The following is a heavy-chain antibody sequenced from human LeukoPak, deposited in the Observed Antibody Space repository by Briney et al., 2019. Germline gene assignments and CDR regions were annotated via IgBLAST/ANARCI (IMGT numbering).Heavy chain of an antibody. V-gene: IGHV3-48*03. CDR2: ISSSGGTI. CDR1: GFIFSDYS. Sequence: GGSLRLSCVASGFIFSDYSMDWVRQAPGKGLEWVSAISSSGGTIHYSDSVKGRFTISRDNVKNSLYLQMNSLRAEDTAVYYXXXEVRREGDQFDYWGQGTLVTVSS. CDR3: XXEVRREGDQFDY. J-gene: IGHJ4*02. D-gene: IGHD2-21*01.